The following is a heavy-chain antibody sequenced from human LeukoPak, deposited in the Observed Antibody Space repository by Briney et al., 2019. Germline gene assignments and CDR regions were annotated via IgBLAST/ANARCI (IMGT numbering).Heavy chain of an antibody. J-gene: IGHJ4*02. CDR1: PVSISTYH. CDR2: MQSTGNS. Sequence: SETLSLTCTVSPVSISTYHWNCLRKSPGKGLEWIGYMQSTGNSNYNPSLKSRVTMSVDMSRNEIVLNLSSVTAADTAVYFCARDKQHSYGRYFDHWGQGILVTVSS. D-gene: IGHD5-18*01. CDR3: ARDKQHSYGRYFDH. V-gene: IGHV4-59*01.